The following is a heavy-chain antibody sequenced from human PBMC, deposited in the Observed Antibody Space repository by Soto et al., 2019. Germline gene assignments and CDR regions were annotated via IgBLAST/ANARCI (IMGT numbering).Heavy chain of an antibody. V-gene: IGHV1-69*06. D-gene: IGHD6-19*01. CDR2: IIPIFGTA. CDR1: GGTFSSYA. J-gene: IGHJ4*02. Sequence: GASVKFSCKASGGTFSSYAISWVRQAPGQGLEWMGGIIPIFGTANYAQKFQGRVTITADKSTSTAYMELSSLRSEDTAVYYCALVAVAGPIDYWGQGTLVTVSS. CDR3: ALVAVAGPIDY.